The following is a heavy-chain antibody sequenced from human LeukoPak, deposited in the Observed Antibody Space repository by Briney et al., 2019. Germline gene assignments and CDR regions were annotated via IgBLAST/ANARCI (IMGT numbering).Heavy chain of an antibody. CDR3: AGSVVRNVDY. V-gene: IGHV4-38-2*01. CDR2: IYHSGST. D-gene: IGHD2-21*01. CDR1: GYSISSGYY. J-gene: IGHJ4*02. Sequence: SETLSLTCAVSGYSISSGYYWGWIRQPQGKGLEWIGSIYHSGSTYYNPSLKSRVTISVDTSKNQFSLKLSSVTAADTAVYYCAGSVVRNVDYWGQGTLVTVSS.